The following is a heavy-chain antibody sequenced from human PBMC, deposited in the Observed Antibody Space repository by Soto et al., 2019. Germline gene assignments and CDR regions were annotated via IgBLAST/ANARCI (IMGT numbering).Heavy chain of an antibody. CDR3: ARQGAGDIDDAFDI. D-gene: IGHD4-17*01. V-gene: IGHV5-51*01. Sequence: GESLKLSCNGSGYRITSYWIGWVRQMHGKGQKWLESMYPEDSDTRYSPSFQVQVTISADKSISTSYLQWSSLKASDTAMYYCARQGAGDIDDAFDIWGQGTMVTVSS. CDR2: MYPEDSDT. J-gene: IGHJ3*02. CDR1: GYRITSYW.